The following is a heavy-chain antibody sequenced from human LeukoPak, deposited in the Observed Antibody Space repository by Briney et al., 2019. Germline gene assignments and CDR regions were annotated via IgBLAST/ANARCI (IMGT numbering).Heavy chain of an antibody. Sequence: GGSLRLSCAASGFTVSSNYMSWVRQAPGKGLEWVSVIYSGGSTYYADSVKGRFTISRDNSKNTLYLQMNSLRAEDTAVYYCARGLMVRGVLFDYWGQGTLVTLSS. CDR1: GFTVSSNY. CDR2: IYSGGST. V-gene: IGHV3-53*01. CDR3: ARGLMVRGVLFDY. J-gene: IGHJ4*02. D-gene: IGHD3-10*01.